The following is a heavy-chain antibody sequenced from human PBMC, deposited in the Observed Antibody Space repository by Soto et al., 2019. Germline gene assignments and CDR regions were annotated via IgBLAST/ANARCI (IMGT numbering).Heavy chain of an antibody. J-gene: IGHJ5*01. D-gene: IGHD2-15*01. CDR1: GYTFNSYA. CDR2: ISPSTGDT. CDR3: VRCYCSVGSFYACWHFDF. V-gene: IGHV1-18*01. Sequence: QVQLVQSGGEVKKPGASVKVSCQASGYTFNSYAISWVRQAPGQGLEWMGWISPSTGDTDQAQNFQDRVIMTLDISPNTAYMELRSLRSDDTAVYYCVRCYCSVGSFYACWHFDFWGRGTLVTVSS.